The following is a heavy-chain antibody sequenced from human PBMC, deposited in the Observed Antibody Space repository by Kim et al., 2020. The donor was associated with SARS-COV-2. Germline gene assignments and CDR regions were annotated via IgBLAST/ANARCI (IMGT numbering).Heavy chain of an antibody. CDR1: GGSFSGYY. Sequence: SETLSLTCAVYGGSFSGYYWSWIRQPPGKGLEWIGEINHSGSTNYNPSLKSRVTISVDTSKNQFSLKLSSVTAADTAVYYCARVRLLGPIYYYYGMDVWGQGTTVTVSS. CDR2: INHSGST. V-gene: IGHV4-34*01. D-gene: IGHD3-10*01. CDR3: ARVRLLGPIYYYYGMDV. J-gene: IGHJ6*02.